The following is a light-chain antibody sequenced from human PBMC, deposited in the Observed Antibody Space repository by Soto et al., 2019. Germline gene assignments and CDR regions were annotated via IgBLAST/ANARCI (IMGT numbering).Light chain of an antibody. V-gene: IGKV1-39*01. Sequence: DIPMTQSPTSLSASVGDRVTISCRASQSIDNYLNWYQQKQGKAPRLLIFSASSLQSGVPSRFSGSGSGTDFTLTINSLQPEDFATYYCQQSHSSPLSFGGGSKVEI. CDR2: SAS. CDR3: QQSHSSPLS. J-gene: IGKJ4*01. CDR1: QSIDNY.